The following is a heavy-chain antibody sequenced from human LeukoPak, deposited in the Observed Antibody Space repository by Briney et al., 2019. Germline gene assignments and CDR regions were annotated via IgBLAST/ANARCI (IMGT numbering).Heavy chain of an antibody. CDR2: INIGGTNT. J-gene: IGHJ5*02. CDR1: GFTFNDYY. Sequence: GGSLRLSCAASGFTFNDYYMSWIRQAPGKGLEWLSYINIGGTNTHYADSVKGRFTISRDNAKKSLYLEMNNLRAEDTAVYYCATDGAGFDTWGKGVLVTVSS. V-gene: IGHV3-11*01. CDR3: ATDGAGFDT.